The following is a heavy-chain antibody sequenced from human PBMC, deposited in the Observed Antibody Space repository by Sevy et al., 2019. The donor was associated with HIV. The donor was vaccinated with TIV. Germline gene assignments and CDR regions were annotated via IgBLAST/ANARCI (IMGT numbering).Heavy chain of an antibody. J-gene: IGHJ4*02. CDR1: GGTFSSYA. Sequence: ASVKVSCKASGGTFSSYAISWVRQAPGQGLEWMGGIIPIFGTANYAQKFQGRVTITADKSTSTAYMELSSLRSEDTAVHYCARDPLPPGRQYFDYWGQGTLVTVSS. V-gene: IGHV1-69*06. CDR3: ARDPLPPGRQYFDY. CDR2: IIPIFGTA.